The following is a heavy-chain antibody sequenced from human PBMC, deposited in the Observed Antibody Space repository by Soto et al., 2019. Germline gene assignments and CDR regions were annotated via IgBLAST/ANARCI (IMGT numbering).Heavy chain of an antibody. Sequence: SGFTVSTKYMSWVRQAPGKGLEWVSVIYSGGSTFYADSVRGRFTISRDNSKNTVNLQMNSLRAEDTAVYYCARDPWAADYWGHGTLVTVSS. CDR2: IYSGGST. D-gene: IGHD3-16*01. J-gene: IGHJ4*01. CDR1: GFTVSTKY. V-gene: IGHV3-66*01. CDR3: ARDPWAADY.